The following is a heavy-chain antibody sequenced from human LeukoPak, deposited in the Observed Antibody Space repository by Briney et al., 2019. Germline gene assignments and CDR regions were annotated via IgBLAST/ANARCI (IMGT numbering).Heavy chain of an antibody. V-gene: IGHV4-34*01. D-gene: IGHD3-10*01. CDR1: GGSFSGYY. CDR3: ARARPVLLWFGYNWFDP. CDR2: INHSGST. J-gene: IGHJ5*02. Sequence: SETLSLTCAVYGGSFSGYYWSWIRQPPGKGLEWIGEINHSGSTNYNPSLKSRVTISVDTSKNQFSLKLSSVTAADMAVYYCARARPVLLWFGYNWFDPWGQGTLVTVSS.